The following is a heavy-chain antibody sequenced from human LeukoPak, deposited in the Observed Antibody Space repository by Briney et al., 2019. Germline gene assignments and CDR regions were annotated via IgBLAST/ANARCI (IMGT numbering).Heavy chain of an antibody. CDR1: GGSISSSSYY. CDR3: ARGHNSSSWPGWFDP. CDR2: IYYSGST. Sequence: SETLSLTCTVSGGSISSSSYYWGWIRQPPGKGLEWIGSIYYSGSTYYNPSLKSRVTISVDTSKNQFSLKLSSVTAADTAVYYCARGHNSSSWPGWFDPWGQGTLVTVSA. V-gene: IGHV4-39*07. D-gene: IGHD6-13*01. J-gene: IGHJ5*02.